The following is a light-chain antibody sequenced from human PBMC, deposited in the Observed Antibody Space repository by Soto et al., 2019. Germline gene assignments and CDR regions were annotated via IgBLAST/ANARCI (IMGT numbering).Light chain of an antibody. CDR2: KAS. CDR1: QTIRSW. J-gene: IGKJ1*01. CDR3: QHYNSYSEA. V-gene: IGKV1-5*03. Sequence: DIQMTQSPSTLSGYVGDRVTITCRASQTIRSWLAWYQQKPGKAPKLLIYKASTLKSGVPSRFSGSGSGTEFTLTISSLQPDDVATYYCQHYNSYSEAFVQGTKGELK.